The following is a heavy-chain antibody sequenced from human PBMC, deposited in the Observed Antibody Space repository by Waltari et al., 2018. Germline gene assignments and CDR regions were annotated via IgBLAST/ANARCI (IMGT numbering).Heavy chain of an antibody. V-gene: IGHV3-33*01. CDR3: ARGFDYGSGGYYYGMDV. J-gene: IGHJ6*02. Sequence: QVQLVESGGGVVQPGRSLRLSCAASGFTFSSYGMHWVRQAPGKGLEWVAVIWYDGSNKYYADSVKGRFTISRDNSKNTLYLQMNSLRAEDTAVYYCARGFDYGSGGYYYGMDVWGQGTTVTVSS. CDR1: GFTFSSYG. D-gene: IGHD3-10*01. CDR2: IWYDGSNK.